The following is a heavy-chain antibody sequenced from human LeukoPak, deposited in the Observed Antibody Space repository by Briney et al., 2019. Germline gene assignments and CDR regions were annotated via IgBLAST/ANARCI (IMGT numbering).Heavy chain of an antibody. CDR1: GYTFNSYA. CDR2: IRHDGSSE. J-gene: IGHJ5*02. V-gene: IGHV3-30*02. Sequence: GGSLRLSCLASGYTFNSYAMHWVRRAPGKGLEWVAFIRHDGSSEYYADSVKGRFIISRDRSGNTVYLQMKSLRPEDTAIYYCARHNTRFLERLPALGSWGQGTLVTVSS. D-gene: IGHD3-3*01. CDR3: ARHNTRFLERLPALGS.